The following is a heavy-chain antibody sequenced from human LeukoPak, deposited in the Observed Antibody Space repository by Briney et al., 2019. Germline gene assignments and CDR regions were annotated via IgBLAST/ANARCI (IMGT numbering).Heavy chain of an antibody. V-gene: IGHV4-4*09. CDR1: GGSISSYY. D-gene: IGHD3-10*01. Sequence: SETLSLACTVSGGSISSYYWSWIRQPPGKGLEWIGYIYATGSTNYNPSLKSRVTISVDTSKNQFSLNLRSVTAADTAVYYCARHGSVRSPLGPWGQGTLVTVSS. CDR2: IYATGST. CDR3: ARHGSVRSPLGP. J-gene: IGHJ5*02.